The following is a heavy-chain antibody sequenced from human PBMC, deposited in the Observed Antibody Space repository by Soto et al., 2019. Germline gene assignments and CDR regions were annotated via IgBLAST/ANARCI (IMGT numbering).Heavy chain of an antibody. CDR3: ARGHQRYSLGGTCNGFDH. D-gene: IGHD5-12*01. CDR2: IRSSASHI. Sequence: ELQLVESGGGLVKPGGSLRLSCAASEFSFSSCCMSWVRQAPGKGLEWVASIRSSASHINYADSVKGRFTISRDNAKKSLLQQMNSLRAEDTAVYYCARGHQRYSLGGTCNGFDHWGQGTLFTV. CDR1: EFSFSSCC. V-gene: IGHV3-21*04. J-gene: IGHJ5*02.